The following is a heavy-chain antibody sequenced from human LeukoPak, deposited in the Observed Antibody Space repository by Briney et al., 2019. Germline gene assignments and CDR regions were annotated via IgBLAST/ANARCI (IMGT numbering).Heavy chain of an antibody. CDR1: GFTFSSYE. CDR3: ARGPTGDSSGYFDY. CDR2: ISSSGGTI. Sequence: PGGSLRLSCAASGFTFSSYEMHWVRQAPGKGLEWVAYISSSGGTIYYADSVKGRFTISRDNAKNSLYLQMNSLRAEDTAVYYCARGPTGDSSGYFDYWGQGTLVTVSS. J-gene: IGHJ4*02. V-gene: IGHV3-48*03. D-gene: IGHD3-22*01.